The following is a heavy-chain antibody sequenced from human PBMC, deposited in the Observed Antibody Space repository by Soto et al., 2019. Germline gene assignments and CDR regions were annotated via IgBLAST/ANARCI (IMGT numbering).Heavy chain of an antibody. CDR1: GGFVTSGSYY. Sequence: QVQLQQWGAGLLKPSETLSLTCAVYGGFVTSGSYYWSWIRQPPGKGLEWIGEMSHSGGTHLNPPLKSRVTISVDTSKNQFTLKMSSVTAADTALYYCARVERGTATTVVDAFDIWGPGTMVTVSS. D-gene: IGHD1-1*01. CDR2: MSHSGGT. V-gene: IGHV4-34*01. J-gene: IGHJ3*02. CDR3: ARVERGTATTVVDAFDI.